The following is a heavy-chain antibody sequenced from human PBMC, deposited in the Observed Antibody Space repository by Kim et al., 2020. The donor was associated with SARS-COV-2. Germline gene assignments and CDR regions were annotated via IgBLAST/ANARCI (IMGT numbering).Heavy chain of an antibody. J-gene: IGHJ6*02. CDR2: IIPIFGTA. V-gene: IGHV1-69*13. CDR3: ARSLGYSSSWYTSHYYGMDV. D-gene: IGHD6-13*01. CDR1: GGTFSSYA. Sequence: SVKVSCKASGGTFSSYAISWVRQAPGQGLEWMGGIIPIFGTANYAQKFQGRVTITADESTSTAYMELSSLRSEDTAVYYCARSLGYSSSWYTSHYYGMDVWGQGTTVTVSS.